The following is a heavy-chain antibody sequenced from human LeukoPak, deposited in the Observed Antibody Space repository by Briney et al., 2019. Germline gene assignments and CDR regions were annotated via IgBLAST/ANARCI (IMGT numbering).Heavy chain of an antibody. Sequence: GGSLRLSCAASGFTFSSYSMNWVRQAPGKGLEWVSSISSSSRYIYYADSVKGRFTISRDNAKNSLYLQMNSLRAEDTAVYYCARDLTMVRGADYWGQGTLVTVSS. CDR2: ISSSSRYI. CDR3: ARDLTMVRGADY. CDR1: GFTFSSYS. J-gene: IGHJ4*02. D-gene: IGHD3-10*01. V-gene: IGHV3-21*01.